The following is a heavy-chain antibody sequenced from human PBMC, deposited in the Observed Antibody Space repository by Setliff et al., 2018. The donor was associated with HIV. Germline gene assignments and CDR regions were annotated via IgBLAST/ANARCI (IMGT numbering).Heavy chain of an antibody. V-gene: IGHV1-46*01. J-gene: IGHJ3*02. CDR3: ARAGGGATDQAFDI. Sequence: RASVKVSCKAFGYSFTSYFLHWVRQAPGQGLEWLGIIDPNGGATNNAQKLQGRLTVTTDTSTSTLYMELSNLRSDDTAFYYCARAGGGATDQAFDIWGQGTMVTVSS. D-gene: IGHD2-2*01. CDR1: GYSFTSYF. CDR2: IDPNGGAT.